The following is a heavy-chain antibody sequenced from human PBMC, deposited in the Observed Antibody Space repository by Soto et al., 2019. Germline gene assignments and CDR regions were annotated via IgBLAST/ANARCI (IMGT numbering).Heavy chain of an antibody. CDR3: ARGWGYGDSKTEIAFDL. D-gene: IGHD4-17*01. Sequence: GGSLRLSCAASGFTFSSYGMHWVRQAPGKGLEWVAVIWYDGSNKYYADSVKGRFTISRDNSKNTLYLQMNSLRAEDTAVYYCARGWGYGDSKTEIAFDLWGRGTLVTVSS. J-gene: IGHJ2*01. CDR1: GFTFSSYG. V-gene: IGHV3-33*01. CDR2: IWYDGSNK.